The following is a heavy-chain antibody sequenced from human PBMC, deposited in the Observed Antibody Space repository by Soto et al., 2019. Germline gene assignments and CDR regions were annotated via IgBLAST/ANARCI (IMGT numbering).Heavy chain of an antibody. J-gene: IGHJ4*02. CDR3: ARHDSTVAHDY. D-gene: IGHD6-19*01. Sequence: GESLKISCKGSGYSFTSYWIAWVRQMPGKGLEWMGIIYPADSDTRCSPSFQGQVTISADKSISTAYLQWSSLKASDNAMYYCARHDSTVAHDYWGQGTLVTVSS. CDR2: IYPADSDT. V-gene: IGHV5-51*01. CDR1: GYSFTSYW.